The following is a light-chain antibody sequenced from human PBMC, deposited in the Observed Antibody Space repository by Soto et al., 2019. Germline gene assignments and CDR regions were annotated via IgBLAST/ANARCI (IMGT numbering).Light chain of an antibody. CDR3: AAWDDSLTVV. CDR1: SSNIESNT. V-gene: IGLV1-44*01. CDR2: SNN. J-gene: IGLJ2*01. Sequence: QSVLTQPPSASGTPGQRVTISCSGSSSNIESNTVNWYQQLPGTAPKLLIYSNNHRPSGVPDRFSGSKSGTSASLAISGLQSEDEADYYCAAWDDSLTVVFGGGTKLTVL.